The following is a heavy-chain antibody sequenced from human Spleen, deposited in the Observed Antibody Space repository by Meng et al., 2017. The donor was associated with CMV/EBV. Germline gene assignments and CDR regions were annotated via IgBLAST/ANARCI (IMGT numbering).Heavy chain of an antibody. V-gene: IGHV3-23*01. J-gene: IGHJ5*01. CDR2: ISGSGRSI. D-gene: IGHD4/OR15-4a*01. Sequence: GESLKISCEASGFAVSSNYMSWVRQAPGKGLEWVSAISGSGRSIYYADSVKGRFTISRDNSKNTLYLQMNSLRAGDTAVYYCAKDDYNSSPRRFDSWGQGTLVTVSS. CDR1: GFAVSSNY. CDR3: AKDDYNSSPRRFDS.